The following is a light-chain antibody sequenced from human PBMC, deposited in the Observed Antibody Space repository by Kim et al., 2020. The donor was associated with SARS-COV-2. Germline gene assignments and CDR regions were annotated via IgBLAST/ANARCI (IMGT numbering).Light chain of an antibody. Sequence: EIVMTQSPATLSVSPGERATLSCRASQSVSNYLAWYQQKPGQAPRLLIYDVSNRATGVPVRFSGSGSETDFTLTISSLEPEDFAVYYCQQRRNWPPNTFGQGTRLEIK. J-gene: IGKJ5*01. CDR2: DVS. CDR3: QQRRNWPPNT. CDR1: QSVSNY. V-gene: IGKV3-11*01.